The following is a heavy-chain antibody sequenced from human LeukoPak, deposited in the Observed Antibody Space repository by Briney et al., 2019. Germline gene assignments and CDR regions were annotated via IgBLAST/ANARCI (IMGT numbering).Heavy chain of an antibody. CDR3: ASGGGRHDSSGTIDY. Sequence: SETLSLTCTVSGGSISSYYWSWIRQPTGKGLEWIGRIYTSGSTNYNPSLKSRVTMSVDTSKNQFSLKLSSVTAADTAVYHCASGGGRHDSSGTIDYWGQGTLVTVSS. CDR1: GGSISSYY. D-gene: IGHD3-22*01. V-gene: IGHV4-4*07. CDR2: IYTSGST. J-gene: IGHJ4*02.